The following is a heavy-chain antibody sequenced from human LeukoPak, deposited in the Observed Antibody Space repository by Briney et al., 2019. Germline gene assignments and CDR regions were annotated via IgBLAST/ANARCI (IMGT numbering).Heavy chain of an antibody. CDR2: INPNSGGT. J-gene: IGHJ6*02. V-gene: IGHV1-2*06. D-gene: IGHD7-27*01. Sequence: ASVKVSCKASGYTFTGYYMHWVRQAPGQGLEWMGRINPNSGGTNYAQKFQGRVTMTSDTSISTAYMELSRLRSDDTAVYYCARALSGPFLYYYYYGMDVWGQGTTVTVSS. CDR3: ARALSGPFLYYYYYGMDV. CDR1: GYTFTGYY.